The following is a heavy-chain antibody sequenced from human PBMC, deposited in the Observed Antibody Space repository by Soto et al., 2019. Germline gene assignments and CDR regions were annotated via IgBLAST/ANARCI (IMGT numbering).Heavy chain of an antibody. D-gene: IGHD6-19*01. CDR1: GVTVCNYW. CDR3: ARFLYRSGAGAFDI. J-gene: IGHJ3*02. V-gene: IGHV3-74*01. Sequence: GGSPRLCCAACGVTVCNYWMHGVRQNPGKGPVWVSRINSDGSSTTYADSVKGRFTISRDNAKNTLYVQMNSLRAEDTAVYYCARFLYRSGAGAFDIWGQGTMLTVSS. CDR2: INSDGSST.